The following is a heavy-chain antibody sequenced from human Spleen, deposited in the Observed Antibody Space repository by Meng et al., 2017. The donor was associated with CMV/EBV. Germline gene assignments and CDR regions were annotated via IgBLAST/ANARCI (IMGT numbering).Heavy chain of an antibody. Sequence: GGSLRLSCAASGFTYSSFSMNWVRQAPGKGLEWVSSISSSSSYIYYADSVKGRFTISRDNSKNTLYLQMNSLRAEDTAVYYCAKPYNWNFGAFDYWGLGTLVTVSS. V-gene: IGHV3-21*04. J-gene: IGHJ4*02. CDR1: GFTYSSFS. CDR2: ISSSSSYI. CDR3: AKPYNWNFGAFDY. D-gene: IGHD1-7*01.